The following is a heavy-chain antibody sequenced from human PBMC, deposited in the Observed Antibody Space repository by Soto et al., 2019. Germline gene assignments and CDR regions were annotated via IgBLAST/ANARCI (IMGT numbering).Heavy chain of an antibody. Sequence: ASVKVSCKASGYTFTGHYIHWVRQAPEQGPEWMGEIGPESGATRYAQRFQGRVTMTRDMSITTVYMELNNLSPDDTAVYYCGRGRSGQIVVFYWSQGTPVTVSS. V-gene: IGHV1-2*02. J-gene: IGHJ4*02. CDR2: IGPESGAT. CDR3: GRGRSGQIVVFY. D-gene: IGHD1-26*01. CDR1: GYTFTGHY.